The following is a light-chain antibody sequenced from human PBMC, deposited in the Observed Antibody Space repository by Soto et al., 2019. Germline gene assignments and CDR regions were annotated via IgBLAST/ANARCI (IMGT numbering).Light chain of an antibody. V-gene: IGKV1-5*01. CDR1: QSVNSW. Sequence: DXPLTQSPPTPSALGGGRVTITFRASQSVNSWLAWYQQKPGRAPKLLIYSVSNLDSGVPSRFSGSGSGTEFTLTISSLQPDDFATYYCQKFSSYSRTFGQGTKVDIK. CDR3: QKFSSYSRT. CDR2: SVS. J-gene: IGKJ1*01.